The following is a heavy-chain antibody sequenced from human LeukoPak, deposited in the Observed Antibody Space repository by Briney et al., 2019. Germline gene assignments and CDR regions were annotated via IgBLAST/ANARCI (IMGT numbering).Heavy chain of an antibody. CDR2: IIPIFGTA. Sequence: ASVRVSCKASGGTFSSYAISWVRQAPGQGLEWMGGIIPIFGTANYAQKFQGRVTITADESTSTAYMELSSLRSGDTAVYYCARGGYGYCSSTSCTIDYSGQGTLVTVSS. CDR3: ARGGYGYCSSTSCTIDY. CDR1: GGTFSSYA. J-gene: IGHJ4*02. V-gene: IGHV1-69*13. D-gene: IGHD2-2*03.